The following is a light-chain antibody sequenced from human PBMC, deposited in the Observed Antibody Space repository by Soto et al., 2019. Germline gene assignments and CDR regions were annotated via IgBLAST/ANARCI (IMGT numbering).Light chain of an antibody. J-gene: IGLJ2*01. V-gene: IGLV1-44*01. CDR3: AAWDDSLNGVV. Sequence: QSVLTQPPSASGTPGQRVTISCSGSSSNIGSKTVNWYQQLPGTAPKLLIYRNDQRPSGVPDLFSGYKSGTSASLAISGLQSEDEADYYCAAWDDSLNGVVFGGGTKVTVL. CDR2: RND. CDR1: SSNIGSKT.